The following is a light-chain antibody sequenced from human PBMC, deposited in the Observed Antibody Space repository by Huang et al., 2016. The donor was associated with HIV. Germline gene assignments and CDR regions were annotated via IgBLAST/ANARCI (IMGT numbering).Light chain of an antibody. CDR2: GAS. Sequence: EIVMTQSPATLSVSPGERVTLSCRASPSISTNLAWYQQKPGQAPRLLIYGASTRATGIPARFIGSVSGTEFTLTINSLQSEHFAVYFCQQYDNWPLTFGPGTKVDTK. V-gene: IGKV3-15*01. CDR3: QQYDNWPLT. J-gene: IGKJ3*01. CDR1: PSISTN.